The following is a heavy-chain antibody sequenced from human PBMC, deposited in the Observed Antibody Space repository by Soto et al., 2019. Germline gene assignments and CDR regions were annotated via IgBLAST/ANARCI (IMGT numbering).Heavy chain of an antibody. Sequence: GGSLRLSCAASGFTFSSYGMHWVRHVAEKGLVWVSRIKSDGSSTNYADSVKGRFTISRDNAKNTLYLQMNSLRAEDTAVYYCARGGPSSSSSWYPYWGQGTLVTVSS. CDR2: IKSDGSST. J-gene: IGHJ4*02. V-gene: IGHV3-74*01. CDR3: ARGGPSSSSSWYPY. CDR1: GFTFSSYG. D-gene: IGHD6-13*01.